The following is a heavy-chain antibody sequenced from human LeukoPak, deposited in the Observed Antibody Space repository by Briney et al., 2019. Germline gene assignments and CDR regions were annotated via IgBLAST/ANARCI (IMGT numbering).Heavy chain of an antibody. CDR2: IYYSGST. D-gene: IGHD6-6*01. J-gene: IGHJ4*02. CDR3: ARQDSSSSE. Sequence: KPSETLSLTCTVSGGSISGSSYYWGWIRQPPGKGLEWIGSIYYSGSTYYNPSLKSRVTISVDTSKNQFSLKLSSVTAADTAVYYCARQDSSSSEWGQGTLVTVSS. V-gene: IGHV4-39*01. CDR1: GGSISGSSYY.